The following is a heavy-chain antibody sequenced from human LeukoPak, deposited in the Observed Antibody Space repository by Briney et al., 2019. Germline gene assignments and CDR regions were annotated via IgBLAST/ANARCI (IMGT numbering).Heavy chain of an antibody. CDR3: AREGYYDSSGYYLGQDDAFDI. Sequence: EASVKVSCKASGGTFSSYAISWVRQAPGQGLEWMGGIIPIFGTANYAQKFQGRVTITADESTSTAYMELSSLRSEDTAVYYCAREGYYDSSGYYLGQDDAFDIWGQGTMVTVSS. V-gene: IGHV1-69*13. CDR2: IIPIFGTA. CDR1: GGTFSSYA. D-gene: IGHD3-22*01. J-gene: IGHJ3*02.